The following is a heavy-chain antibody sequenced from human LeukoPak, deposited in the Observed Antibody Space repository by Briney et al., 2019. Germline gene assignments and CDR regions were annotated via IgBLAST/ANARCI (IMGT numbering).Heavy chain of an antibody. CDR1: GYTFTSYY. V-gene: IGHV1-46*01. CDR2: INPSGGST. Sequence: EASVKVSCKASGYTFTSYYMHWVRQAPGQGLEWMGIINPSGGSTSYAQKFQGRVTMTRDTSTSTAYMELRSLRSDDTAVYYCARDGGIFFAPGRPNWFDPWGQGTLVTVSS. CDR3: ARDGGIFFAPGRPNWFDP. D-gene: IGHD2/OR15-2a*01. J-gene: IGHJ5*02.